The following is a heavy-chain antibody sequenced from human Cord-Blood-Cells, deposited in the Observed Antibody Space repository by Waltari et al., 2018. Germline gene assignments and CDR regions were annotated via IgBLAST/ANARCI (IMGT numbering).Heavy chain of an antibody. CDR3: ARNPAGTLDY. CDR2: INHSGST. D-gene: IGHD6-13*01. CDR1: GGSFSGYY. V-gene: IGHV4-34*01. J-gene: IGHJ4*02. Sequence: QVQLQQWGAGLLKPSETLSLTCAVYGGSFSGYYWSWIRQPPGKGLEWIGEINHSGSTNYNPSLKIRVTISVDTSKNQFSLKLSSVTAADTAVYYCARNPAGTLDYWGQGTLVTVSS.